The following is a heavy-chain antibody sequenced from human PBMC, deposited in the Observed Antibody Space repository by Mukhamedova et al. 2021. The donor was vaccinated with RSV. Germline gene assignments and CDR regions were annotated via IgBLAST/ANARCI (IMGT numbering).Heavy chain of an antibody. CDR3: ARGTQWYYYYGMDV. J-gene: IGHJ6*02. Sequence: GLEWVANIKQDGSEKYYVDSVKGRFTISRDNAKNSLYLQMNSLRAEDTAVYYCARGTQWYYYYGMDVWGHGTQATASS. CDR2: IKQDGSEK. V-gene: IGHV3-7*03. D-gene: IGHD6-19*01.